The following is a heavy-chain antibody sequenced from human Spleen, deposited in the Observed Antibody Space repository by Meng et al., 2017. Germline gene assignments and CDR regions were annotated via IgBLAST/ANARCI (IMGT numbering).Heavy chain of an antibody. D-gene: IGHD1-7*01. CDR3: ARHPQFGTTMIEY. V-gene: IGHV4-59*08. CDR1: GGSISGYY. CDR2: IHYSGST. J-gene: IGHJ4*02. Sequence: QVQLQESGPGLVQPSETLSLTCTVPGGSISGYYWSWIRQPPGKELEWIGYIHYSGSTNYKPSLQSRVTISVDTSKNQFSLRLSSVTAADTAVYYCARHPQFGTTMIEYWGQGTLVTVSS.